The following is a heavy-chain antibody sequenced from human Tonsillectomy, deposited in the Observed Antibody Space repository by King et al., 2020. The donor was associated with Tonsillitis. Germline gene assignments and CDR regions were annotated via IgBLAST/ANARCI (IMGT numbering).Heavy chain of an antibody. CDR2: ISYDGSNK. V-gene: IGHV3-30*18. D-gene: IGHD3-22*01. J-gene: IGHJ5*01. Sequence: VQLVESGGGVVQPGRSLRLSCAASGFTFSSYGMHWVRQAPGKGLEWVAIISYDGSNKYYTDSVKGRFTISRDNSKNTLYLQMNSLRAEDTAVYYCAKKHDTHWFDPWGQGTLVTVSS. CDR1: GFTFSSYG. CDR3: AKKHDTHWFDP.